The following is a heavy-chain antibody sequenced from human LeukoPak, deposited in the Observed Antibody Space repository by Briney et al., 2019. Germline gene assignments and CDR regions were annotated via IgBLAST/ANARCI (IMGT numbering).Heavy chain of an antibody. CDR3: ARLRWQLVGPYFDY. CDR2: IYSSGNT. J-gene: IGHJ4*02. V-gene: IGHV4-59*01. CDR1: GDSISTYY. D-gene: IGHD1-26*01. Sequence: PSETLSLTCSFSGDSISTYYWSWIRQSPGKGLEWIGHIYSSGNTDYNSSLKSRVTITVDTSKSQFSLMLSSVTATDTAVYYCARLRWQLVGPYFDYWGQGILVTVSS.